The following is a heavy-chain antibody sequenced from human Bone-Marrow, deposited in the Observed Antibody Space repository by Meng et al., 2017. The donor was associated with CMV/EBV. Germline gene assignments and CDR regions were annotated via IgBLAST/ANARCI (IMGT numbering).Heavy chain of an antibody. V-gene: IGHV4-59*11. CDR2: IYYRGST. CDR3: ARDSWVVSRLGMDV. D-gene: IGHD2-2*01. CDR1: GGSISSHY. J-gene: IGHJ6*02. Sequence: SETLSLTCSVSGGSISSHYWSWIRQPPGKGLEWIGNIYYRGSTNYNPSLKSRVTISVDTSKNQFSLKLSSVTAADTAVYYCARDSWVVSRLGMDVWGQGTTVTVSS.